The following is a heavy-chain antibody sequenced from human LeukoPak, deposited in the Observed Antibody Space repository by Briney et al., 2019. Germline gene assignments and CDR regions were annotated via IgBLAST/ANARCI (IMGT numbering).Heavy chain of an antibody. CDR2: IAYDGSRA. CDR1: GFTFGGYG. CDR3: TRYNNDHFDY. D-gene: IGHD1-14*01. Sequence: GRSLRLSCAGSGFTFGGYGMHWFRQTPGKGLEWVAVIAYDGSRAFYADSVKGRFTITRDNSKNTMSVQMDDLRAEDTAVYYCTRYNNDHFDYWGQGTLVTVSS. V-gene: IGHV3-33*01. J-gene: IGHJ4*02.